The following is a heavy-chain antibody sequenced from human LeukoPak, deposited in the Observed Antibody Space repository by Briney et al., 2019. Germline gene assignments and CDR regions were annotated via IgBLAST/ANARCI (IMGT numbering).Heavy chain of an antibody. J-gene: IGHJ4*02. CDR1: GFTFNSYG. CDR2: IRFDGSNN. CDR3: ARDLSRFTSVDRPYDY. D-gene: IGHD2/OR15-2a*01. V-gene: IGHV3-30*02. Sequence: GGSLRLSCAASGFTFNSYGIHWVRQAPGKGLEWVAFIRFDGSNNYYADSVKGRFTISRDNSKNTLYLQMNSLRAEDTAVYYCARDLSRFTSVDRPYDYWGQGTLVTVSS.